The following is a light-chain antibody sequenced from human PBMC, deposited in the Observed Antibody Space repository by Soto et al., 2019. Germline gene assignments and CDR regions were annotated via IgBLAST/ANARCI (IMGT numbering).Light chain of an antibody. CDR1: HRVNTY. Sequence: EILMTQSPATLSVSPGEGATLSCRASHRVNTYLAWYQQRPGQAPRLLIYDASTRATGIPARFSGSGSGTEFTPNISSLQSEDFAVYYCQQYNNWPLTFGGGTKVDIK. CDR2: DAS. V-gene: IGKV3-15*01. CDR3: QQYNNWPLT. J-gene: IGKJ4*01.